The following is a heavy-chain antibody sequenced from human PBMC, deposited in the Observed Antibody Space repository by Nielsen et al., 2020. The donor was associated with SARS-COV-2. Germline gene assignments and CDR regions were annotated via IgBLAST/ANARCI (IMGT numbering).Heavy chain of an antibody. Sequence: GESLKISCAASGFPFVRYAMSWVRQAPGKGLELVSSIGAIDGSTNYAESLRGRFTISRDNSKNTLYLQIDSLRTEDTAMYYCAKNPSRRDYGADYWGQGTLVTVSS. D-gene: IGHD4-17*01. V-gene: IGHV3-23*01. J-gene: IGHJ4*02. CDR2: IGAIDGST. CDR1: GFPFVRYA. CDR3: AKNPSRRDYGADY.